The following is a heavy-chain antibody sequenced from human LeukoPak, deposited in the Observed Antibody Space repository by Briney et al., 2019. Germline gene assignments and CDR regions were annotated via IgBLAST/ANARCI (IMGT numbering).Heavy chain of an antibody. CDR3: VRGYSFGPYGMDV. CDR2: ISYDGSNK. V-gene: IGHV3-30*02. J-gene: IGHJ6*02. Sequence: GGSLRLSCAASGFTLSIYGMHWVRPAPGKGLERVAVISYDGSNKYYADSVKGRFTISRDNSTNTLYMQMNSLRAEDTAVYFCVRGYSFGPYGMDVWGQGTTVTVFS. D-gene: IGHD2-15*01. CDR1: GFTLSIYG.